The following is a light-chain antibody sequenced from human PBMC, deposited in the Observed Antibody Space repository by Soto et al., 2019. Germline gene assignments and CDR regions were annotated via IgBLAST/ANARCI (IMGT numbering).Light chain of an antibody. CDR1: QDVGTNY. CDR2: GAS. V-gene: IGKV3-20*01. CDR3: QQFINSPYMYT. J-gene: IGKJ2*01. Sequence: EIVLTQSPGPLSLSPGEGATLSCRSSQDVGTNYLAWYQQKPGQAPRLLIFGASSRASGVPGRFSGSGSGTYFTLTISRLEPEDSAVYYCQQFINSPYMYTFGQGTKLEI.